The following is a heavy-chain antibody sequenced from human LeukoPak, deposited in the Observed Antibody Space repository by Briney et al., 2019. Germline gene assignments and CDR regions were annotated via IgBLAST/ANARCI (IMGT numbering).Heavy chain of an antibody. Sequence: GESLKISCKGSGYSFTSYWIGWVRQMPGKGLEWMGIIYPGDSDTRYSPSFQGQVTISADKSISTAYLQWSSLKASDTAMYYCARAPSTMVRGVITSWFDPWGQGTLVTVSS. CDR3: ARAPSTMVRGVITSWFDP. CDR2: IYPGDSDT. J-gene: IGHJ5*02. V-gene: IGHV5-51*01. D-gene: IGHD3-10*01. CDR1: GYSFTSYW.